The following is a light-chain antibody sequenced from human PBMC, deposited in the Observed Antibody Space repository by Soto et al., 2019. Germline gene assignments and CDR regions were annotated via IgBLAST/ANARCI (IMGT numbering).Light chain of an antibody. CDR3: QKDNSAPWT. V-gene: IGKV1-27*01. J-gene: IGKJ1*01. CDR2: AAS. Sequence: DIQMTQSPSSLSASVGDRVTITCRASQGISNSLAWYQQKPGKVPKVLIYAASTLQSGVPSRFSGSGSGTDFTLTIRRLQPEDVATYYCQKDNSAPWTFGQGTKVEIK. CDR1: QGISNS.